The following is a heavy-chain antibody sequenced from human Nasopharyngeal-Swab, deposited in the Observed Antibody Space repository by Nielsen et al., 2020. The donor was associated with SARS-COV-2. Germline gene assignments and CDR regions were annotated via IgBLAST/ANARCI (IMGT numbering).Heavy chain of an antibody. J-gene: IGHJ4*02. CDR1: GGTFSSYA. D-gene: IGHD6-13*01. V-gene: IGHV1-69*13. CDR3: ARDAKAAADYFDY. CDR2: IIPIFGTA. Sequence: SVKVSCKASGGTFSSYAISWVRQAPGQGLEWMGGIIPIFGTANYAQKSQGRVTITADESTSTAYMELSSLRSEDTAVYYCARDAKAAADYFDYRGQGTLVTVSS.